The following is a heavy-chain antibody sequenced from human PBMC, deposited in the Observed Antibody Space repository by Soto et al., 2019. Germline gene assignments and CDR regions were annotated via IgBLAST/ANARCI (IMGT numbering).Heavy chain of an antibody. CDR1: GGSPSSNY. CDR3: ARVPTTVTHPKSPFLVDRDVKDESFAP. J-gene: IGHJ5*02. V-gene: IGHV4-59*01. CDR2: ISDSGNT. D-gene: IGHD4-17*01. Sequence: QVQLLESGPRLVNPSETLSLTGSVSGGSPSSNYWSWIRQPPGKGLEWIGCISDSGNTYYNPSLQSRVTISIDTSTNQFLLDLTSVTTADTAVYYCARVPTTVTHPKSPFLVDRDVKDESFAPWGQGTLVIVSS.